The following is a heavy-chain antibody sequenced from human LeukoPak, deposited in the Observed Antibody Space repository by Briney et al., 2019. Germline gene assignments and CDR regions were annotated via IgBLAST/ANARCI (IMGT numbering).Heavy chain of an antibody. D-gene: IGHD3-16*01. Sequence: GGSLRLSCAASRFTFSNYAVSWVRQAPGKGLEWVSAISGRGGSTYYADSVKGRFTISRDNSKNTLYLQMNSLRAEDTAVYYCAKDRRLGELMFLTYFDYWGQGTLVTVSS. CDR3: AKDRRLGELMFLTYFDY. CDR2: ISGRGGST. V-gene: IGHV3-23*01. J-gene: IGHJ4*02. CDR1: RFTFSNYA.